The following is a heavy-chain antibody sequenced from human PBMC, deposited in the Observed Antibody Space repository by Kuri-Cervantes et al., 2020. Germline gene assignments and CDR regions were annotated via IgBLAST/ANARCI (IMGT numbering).Heavy chain of an antibody. CDR3: AREGLDSPMIVVVTTFDY. V-gene: IGHV3-30-3*01. Sequence: GGSLRLSCAASGFTFSSYAMHWVRQAPGKGLEWVAVISYDGSNKYYADSVKGRFTISRDNSKNTLYLQMNSLRAEDTAVYYCAREGLDSPMIVVVTTFDYWGQGTLVTVSS. D-gene: IGHD3-22*01. J-gene: IGHJ4*02. CDR1: GFTFSSYA. CDR2: ISYDGSNK.